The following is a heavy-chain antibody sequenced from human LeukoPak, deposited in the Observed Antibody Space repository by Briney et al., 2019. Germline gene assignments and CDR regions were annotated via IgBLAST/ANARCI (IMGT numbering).Heavy chain of an antibody. V-gene: IGHV4-59*08. CDR1: GGSISSYY. CDR2: IYYSGST. D-gene: IGHD2-15*01. J-gene: IGHJ6*02. Sequence: SETLSLTCTVSGGSISSYYWSWIRQPPGKGLEWIGYIYYSGSTNYNPSLKSRVTISVDTSKNQFSLKLSSVTAADTAVYYCARHYCSGGSCYQPGFYYYYGMDVWGQGTTVTVSS. CDR3: ARHYCSGGSCYQPGFYYYYGMDV.